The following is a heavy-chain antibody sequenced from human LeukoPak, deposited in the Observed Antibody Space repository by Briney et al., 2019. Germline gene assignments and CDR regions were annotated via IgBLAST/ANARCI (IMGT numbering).Heavy chain of an antibody. Sequence: SETLSLTSTVSRGSIIRGNYYWRCTRQPPGEGLGWLRYTYYSGSTYYKSSLKSRVTTSVDTSKNQFSLKLTSVTPADPLVYSCATVAVPDEYIQHWGQGTLVTVSS. CDR2: TYYSGST. D-gene: IGHD2-2*01. V-gene: IGHV4-30-4*01. CDR3: ATVAVPDEYIQH. CDR1: RGSIIRGNYY. J-gene: IGHJ1*01.